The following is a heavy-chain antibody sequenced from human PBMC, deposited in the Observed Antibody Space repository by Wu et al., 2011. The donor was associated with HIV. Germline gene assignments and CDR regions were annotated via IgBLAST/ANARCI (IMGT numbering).Heavy chain of an antibody. V-gene: IGHV1-69-2*01. D-gene: IGHD3-22*01. Sequence: EVQLVQSGAEVKKPGATVKISCKVSGYTFTDYYMHWVQQAPGKGLEWMGLVDPEDGETIYAEKFQGRVTITADTSTDTAYMELSSLRSEDTAVYYCATDSANYYDSSGYSLGPWGQGTLVTVSS. CDR1: GYTFTDYY. CDR3: ATDSANYYDSSGYSLGP. J-gene: IGHJ5*02. CDR2: VDPEDGET.